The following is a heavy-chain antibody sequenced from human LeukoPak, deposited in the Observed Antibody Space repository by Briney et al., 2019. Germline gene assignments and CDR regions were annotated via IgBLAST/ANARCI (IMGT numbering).Heavy chain of an antibody. CDR2: INQSGST. CDR3: AAGCSSTSCYWYYYTDV. D-gene: IGHD2-2*01. Sequence: SETLSLTCAVYGGSFSGYYWSWIRQPPGKGLEWIGEINQSGSTNYNPSLKSRVTISVDTSKKQFSLRLSPVTAADTAVYYCAAGCSSTSCYWYYYTDVWGKGTTVAVSS. J-gene: IGHJ6*03. V-gene: IGHV4-34*01. CDR1: GGSFSGYY.